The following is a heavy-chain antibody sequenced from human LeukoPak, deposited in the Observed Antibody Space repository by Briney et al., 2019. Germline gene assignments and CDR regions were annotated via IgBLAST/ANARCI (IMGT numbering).Heavy chain of an antibody. V-gene: IGHV4-59*08. CDR1: GGSISSYY. Sequence: SETLSLTCTVSGGSISSYYWSWIRQPPGKGLEWIGYIYYSGSTNYNPSLKSRVTILVDTSKNQFSLKLSSVTAADTAVYYCARHWGPYCGGDCYIDYWGQGTLVTVSS. D-gene: IGHD2-21*02. CDR3: ARHWGPYCGGDCYIDY. J-gene: IGHJ4*02. CDR2: IYYSGST.